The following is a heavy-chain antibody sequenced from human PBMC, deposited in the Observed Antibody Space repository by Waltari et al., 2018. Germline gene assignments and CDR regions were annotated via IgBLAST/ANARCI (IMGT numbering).Heavy chain of an antibody. J-gene: IGHJ4*02. CDR2: IYSQGDT. CDR1: GFNFGNNY. Sequence: EVQLVESGGGLIQPGGSLRRSCAASGFNFGNNYMTGVRQAPGKGLECVSLIYSQGDTSYADSVKGRFTISRDSSRNTLYLQMNSLRAEDTAVYYCAARALHAPYWGQGALVTVSS. V-gene: IGHV3-53*01. CDR3: AARALHAPY.